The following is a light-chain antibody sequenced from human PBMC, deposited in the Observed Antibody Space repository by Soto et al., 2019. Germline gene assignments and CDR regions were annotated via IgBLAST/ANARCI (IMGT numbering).Light chain of an antibody. CDR1: SGHSSYI. CDR2: LEGSGSY. V-gene: IGLV4-60*02. CDR3: ETWDSNTNWV. J-gene: IGLJ3*02. Sequence: QPVLTQSSSASASLGSSVKLICTLSSGHSSYIIAWHQQQPGKAPRYLMKLEGSGSYNKGSGVPDRFSGSSSGADRYLTISNLQFEDEADYYCETWDSNTNWVFGGGTKVTVL.